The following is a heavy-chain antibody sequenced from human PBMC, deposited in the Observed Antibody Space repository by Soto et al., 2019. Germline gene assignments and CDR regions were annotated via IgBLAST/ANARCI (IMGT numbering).Heavy chain of an antibody. V-gene: IGHV4-34*01. J-gene: IGHJ4*02. Sequence: QVQLQQWGAGLLKPSETLSLTCAVYGGSFSGYYWSWIRQPPGKGLEWIGEINHSGSTYYNPALKSRVTTSEDTHQNQYTLNPSSLTSEDTALYYCARSYGRTLDYWGQGTLVTVSS. CDR3: ARSYGRTLDY. D-gene: IGHD1-26*01. CDR1: GGSFSGYY. CDR2: INHSGST.